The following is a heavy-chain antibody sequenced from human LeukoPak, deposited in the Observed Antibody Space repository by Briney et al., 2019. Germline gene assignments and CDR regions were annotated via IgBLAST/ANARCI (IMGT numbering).Heavy chain of an antibody. CDR2: IRSKAYGGTT. CDR1: GFTFGDYA. J-gene: IGHJ6*02. Sequence: GGSLRLSCTASGFTFGDYAMSWFRQGPGKGLEWVGFIRSKAYGGTTEYAASVKGRFTISRDDSKSIAYLQMNSLKTEDTAVYYCTRDTGDFWSGYYYYYGMDVWGQGTTVTVSS. D-gene: IGHD3-3*01. CDR3: TRDTGDFWSGYYYYYGMDV. V-gene: IGHV3-49*03.